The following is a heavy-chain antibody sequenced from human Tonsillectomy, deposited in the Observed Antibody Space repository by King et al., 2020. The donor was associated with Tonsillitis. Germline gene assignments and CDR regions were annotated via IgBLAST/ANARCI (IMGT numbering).Heavy chain of an antibody. D-gene: IGHD3-3*01. Sequence: QVQLQESGPGLVRPSQTLSLTCTVSGVSMVNTVNYWSWIRQPAGKGLEWIGRVFASGRTDYNPSLKSRVTMSIDTSKNQFSLRLNSLTDADTAVYYCEGEWSWGQGTLVTVSS. CDR2: VFASGRT. CDR3: EGEWS. J-gene: IGHJ4*02. V-gene: IGHV4-61*02. CDR1: GVSMVNTVNY.